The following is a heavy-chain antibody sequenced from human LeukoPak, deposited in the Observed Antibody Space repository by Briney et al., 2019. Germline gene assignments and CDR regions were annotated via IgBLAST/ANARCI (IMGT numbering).Heavy chain of an antibody. CDR1: GFTFRDYF. J-gene: IGHJ4*02. CDR2: VSQDERTA. Sequence: PGGSLRLSCAASGFTFRDYFMHWVRQAPRKGLEWVASVSQDERTALYAGSVEGRFTISRDNSKNTLYLQMNSLRGEDTAVYYCAKDVPASWAPDYWGRGTLVTVSS. D-gene: IGHD1-14*01. V-gene: IGHV3-30*18. CDR3: AKDVPASWAPDY.